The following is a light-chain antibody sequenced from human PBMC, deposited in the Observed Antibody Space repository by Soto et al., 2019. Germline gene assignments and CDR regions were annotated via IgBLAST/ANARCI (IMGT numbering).Light chain of an antibody. CDR3: QQSYSTPWT. V-gene: IGKV1-39*01. CDR1: HSFSIY. Sequence: DIQMTQSPSSLSASVGDRVTITCRTSHSFSIYLNWYQQRPGKAPKLLIYAASSLGSGVPSRFSGSGSGTDFTRTISSLQPEDIATYYCQQSYSTPWTFGQGTKVEIK. J-gene: IGKJ1*01. CDR2: AAS.